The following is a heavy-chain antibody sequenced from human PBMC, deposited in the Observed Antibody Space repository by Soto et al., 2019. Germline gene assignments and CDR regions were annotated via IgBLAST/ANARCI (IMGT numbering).Heavy chain of an antibody. V-gene: IGHV4-31*03. CDR1: GDPLSYGGYY. D-gene: IGHD1-26*01. CDR2: VYHTGAT. CDR3: AREGPSSWECLDP. J-gene: IGHJ5*02. Sequence: QVQLQESGPGLVEPSQTLSLVCSVSGDPLSYGGYYWSWGRQSPGKALEWIGFVYHTGATYYHPSLERRVTMAVDMSKKEFSLKLNSVTGADTATYYCAREGPSSWECLDPWVQGILVTVSS.